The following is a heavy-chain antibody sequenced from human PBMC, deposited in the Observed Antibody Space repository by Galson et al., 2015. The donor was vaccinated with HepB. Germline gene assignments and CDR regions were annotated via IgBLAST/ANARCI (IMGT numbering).Heavy chain of an antibody. J-gene: IGHJ4*02. CDR3: ARDNPYYYDSSGYPDY. CDR1: GYTFTSYY. Sequence: SVKVSCKASGYTFTSYYMHWVRQAPGQGLEWMGIINPSGGSTSYAQKFQGRVTMTRDTSTSTVYMELSSLRSEDTAVYYCARDNPYYYDSSGYPDYWGQGTLVTVSS. D-gene: IGHD3-22*01. CDR2: INPSGGST. V-gene: IGHV1-46*03.